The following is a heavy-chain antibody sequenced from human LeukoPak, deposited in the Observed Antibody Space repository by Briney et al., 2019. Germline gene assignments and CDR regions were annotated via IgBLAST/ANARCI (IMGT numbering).Heavy chain of an antibody. CDR3: ARRTISDDWYFDL. CDR2: IYPGDSDT. Sequence: GESLKISCNGSGYSFTSYWIGWVRQMPGKGLEWMGIIYPGDSDTRYSPSFQGQVTISVDKSSSTAYLQWSSLKASDTAMFYCARRTISDDWYFDLWGRGTLVTVSS. CDR1: GYSFTSYW. D-gene: IGHD3-9*01. J-gene: IGHJ2*01. V-gene: IGHV5-51*01.